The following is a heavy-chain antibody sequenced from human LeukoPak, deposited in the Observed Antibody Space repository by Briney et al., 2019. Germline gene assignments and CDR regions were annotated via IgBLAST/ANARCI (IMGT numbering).Heavy chain of an antibody. V-gene: IGHV3-21*01. J-gene: IGHJ6*03. CDR1: GFTFSSYS. Sequence: GGSLRLSCVASGFTFSSYSMNWVRQAPGKGLEWVSSITRSSYIYYADSVKGRFTISRDNAKNSLYLQMNSLRAEDTALYYCARAGGDPFDYYYQMDVWGKGTTVTVSS. D-gene: IGHD3-16*01. CDR2: ITRSSYI. CDR3: ARAGGDPFDYYYQMDV.